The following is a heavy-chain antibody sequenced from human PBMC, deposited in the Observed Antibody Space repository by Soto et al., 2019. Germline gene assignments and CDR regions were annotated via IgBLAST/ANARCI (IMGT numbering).Heavy chain of an antibody. CDR2: INTGNGNT. J-gene: IGHJ6*03. V-gene: IGHV1-3*04. CDR3: AREGVSGGSYYYYMDV. Sequence: QVQLVQYGAEVKKPGASVKVSCKASGYTLTDYAVNWVRRAPGQGLEWMGWINTGNGNTKYSQKFQGRVTITRDTSASTAYMELSSLRSEDTALYYCAREGVSGGSYYYYMDVWGKGTTVTVSS. D-gene: IGHD3-16*01. CDR1: GYTLTDYA.